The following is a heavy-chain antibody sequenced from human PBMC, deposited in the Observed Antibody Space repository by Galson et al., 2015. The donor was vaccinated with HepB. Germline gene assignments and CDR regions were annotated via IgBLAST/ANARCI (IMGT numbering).Heavy chain of an antibody. CDR3: ARILLKYNILSGYDYYYYMDV. CDR2: MYSSGST. J-gene: IGHJ6*03. CDR1: GGSISSYY. Sequence: SETLSLTCTVSGGSISSYYWSWIRQSPGKGLELIGYMYSSGSTDYNPSLKSRVTLSVDTSKNQLSLKLSSVTAADTAVYYCARILLKYNILSGYDYYYYMDVWGKGTTVTVSS. D-gene: IGHD3-9*01. V-gene: IGHV4-59*01.